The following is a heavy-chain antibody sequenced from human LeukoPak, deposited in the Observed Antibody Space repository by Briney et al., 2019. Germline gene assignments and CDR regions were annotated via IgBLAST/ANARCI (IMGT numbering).Heavy chain of an antibody. CDR3: ARAPCRGGSCRFDY. Sequence: TGGSLRLSCAASGFTFSSYWMHWARQAPGKGLVWVSRINTDGSSTSYADSVKGRFTISRDNAKNTLYLQMNSLRAEDTAVYYCARAPCRGGSCRFDYWGQGTLVTVSS. CDR2: INTDGSST. D-gene: IGHD2-15*01. CDR1: GFTFSSYW. V-gene: IGHV3-74*01. J-gene: IGHJ4*02.